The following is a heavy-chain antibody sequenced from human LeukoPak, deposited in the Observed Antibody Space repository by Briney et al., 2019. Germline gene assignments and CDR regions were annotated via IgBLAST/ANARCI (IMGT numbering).Heavy chain of an antibody. CDR1: GGSISSYY. V-gene: IGHV4-4*07. CDR2: IYTSGST. Sequence: SETLSLTCTVSGGSISSYYWSWIRQPAGKGLEWIGRIYTSGSTNYNPSLKSRVTMSVDTSKNQFSLKLSSVTAADTAVYYCARVGTPMVRGVITESDAFDIWGQGTMVTVSS. D-gene: IGHD3-10*01. J-gene: IGHJ3*02. CDR3: ARVGTPMVRGVITESDAFDI.